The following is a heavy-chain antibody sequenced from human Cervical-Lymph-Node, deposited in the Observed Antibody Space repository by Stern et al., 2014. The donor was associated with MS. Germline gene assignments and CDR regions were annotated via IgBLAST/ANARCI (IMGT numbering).Heavy chain of an antibody. J-gene: IGHJ5*02. CDR1: GGSISSGSYY. V-gene: IGHV4-61*02. D-gene: IGHD6-19*01. Sequence: QVQLVESGPGLVKPSQTLSLTCTVSGGSISSGSYYWSWIRQPAGKGLEWIGRIYTSGSTNYNPSLQSRVTISVDTSKNQFSLKLSSVTAADTAVYYCARDRAVAGTFDPWGQGTLVTVSS. CDR2: IYTSGST. CDR3: ARDRAVAGTFDP.